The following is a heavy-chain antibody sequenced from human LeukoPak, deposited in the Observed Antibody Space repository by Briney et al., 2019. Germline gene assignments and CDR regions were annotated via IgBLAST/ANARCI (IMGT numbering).Heavy chain of an antibody. CDR1: GVSISSSDW. V-gene: IGHV4-4*02. D-gene: IGHD4-17*01. CDR2: IYHSGSA. Sequence: SETLSLTCAVSGVSISSSDWWSWLRQPPGKGLEWIGEIYHSGSANYNPSLKSRVTISVDKSKNQFSLKLSSVTAADTAVYYCARDLPADYGDYQVWGKGTTVTVSS. CDR3: ARDLPADYGDYQV. J-gene: IGHJ6*04.